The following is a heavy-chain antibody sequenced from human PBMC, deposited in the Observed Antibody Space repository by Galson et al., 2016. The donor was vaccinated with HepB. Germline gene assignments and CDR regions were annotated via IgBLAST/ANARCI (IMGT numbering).Heavy chain of an antibody. CDR1: GYTFIHYG. D-gene: IGHD4-17*01. V-gene: IGHV1-18*01. Sequence: SVKVSCKASGYTFIHYGISWVRQAPGQGLEWMGWISTDNGDINYAQKFQGRLSMTTDTSTSTAYMELRSLRSDDSAVHYCARTAVTGPSFFSFWGQGTLVSVSS. CDR2: ISTDNGDI. J-gene: IGHJ4*02. CDR3: ARTAVTGPSFFSF.